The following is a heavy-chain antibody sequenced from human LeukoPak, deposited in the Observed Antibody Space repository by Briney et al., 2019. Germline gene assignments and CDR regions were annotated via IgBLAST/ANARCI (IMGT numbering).Heavy chain of an antibody. Sequence: ASVKASCKASGYTFTDYYMHWVRQAPGQGFEWMGWINPNDGDTNYAQKFQGRVTMTRDTSISTAHMEVSRLRSDDTAVYYCARANFLYCSSSTCLFDYWGQGTLVTVSS. J-gene: IGHJ4*02. CDR1: GYTFTDYY. CDR2: INPNDGDT. D-gene: IGHD2-2*01. V-gene: IGHV1-2*02. CDR3: ARANFLYCSSSTCLFDY.